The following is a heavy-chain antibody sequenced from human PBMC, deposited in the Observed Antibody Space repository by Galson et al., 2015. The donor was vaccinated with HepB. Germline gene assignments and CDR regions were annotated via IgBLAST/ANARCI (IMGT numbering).Heavy chain of an antibody. D-gene: IGHD4-17*01. CDR1: GFTFNNYA. Sequence: SLRLSCAASGFTFNNYAMHWVRQAPGKGLEWVAVTWSDGNNKYYTDSVRGRFTVSRDNSKNMLYLQMNSLRAEDTAIYYCARPLYGDYAPMPYFYYGLDVWGQGTTVTVSS. CDR3: ARPLYGDYAPMPYFYYGLDV. V-gene: IGHV3-33*08. CDR2: TWSDGNNK. J-gene: IGHJ6*02.